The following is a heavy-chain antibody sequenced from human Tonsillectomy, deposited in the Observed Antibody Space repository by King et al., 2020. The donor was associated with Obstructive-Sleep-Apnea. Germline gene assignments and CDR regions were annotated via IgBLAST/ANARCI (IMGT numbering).Heavy chain of an antibody. CDR2: IYYIGST. D-gene: IGHD4-17*01. J-gene: IGHJ4*02. V-gene: IGHV4-39*07. CDR3: AATTVTTSIHQRFDY. CDR1: GGSISSDRYY. Sequence: QLQESGPGLVKPSETLSLTCTVSGGSISSDRYYWGWIRQPPGKGLEWIGSIYYIGSTYYNPSLKSRVTLSVDTSKNQFSLKVSSVTAADTAVYYCAATTVTTSIHQRFDYWGQGTLVTVSS.